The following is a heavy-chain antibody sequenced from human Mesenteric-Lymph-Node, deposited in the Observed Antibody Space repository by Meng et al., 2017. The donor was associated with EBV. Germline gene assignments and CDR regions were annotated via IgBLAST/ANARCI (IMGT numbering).Heavy chain of an antibody. J-gene: IGHJ2*01. Sequence: QVQLQQSGPGPVKPSXXLPLTXVISGDSVSSSSAAWTWIRQSPSRGLEWLGRTYYRSKWYNDYAVFVKSRITINPDTSKNQFSLQLNSVTPEDTAVYYCARGATSVLDLWGRGTLVTVSS. CDR2: TYYRSKWYN. V-gene: IGHV6-1*01. CDR3: ARGATSVLDL. CDR1: GDSVSSSSAA.